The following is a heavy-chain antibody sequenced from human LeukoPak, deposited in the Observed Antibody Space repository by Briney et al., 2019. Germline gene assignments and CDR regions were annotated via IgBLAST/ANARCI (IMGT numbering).Heavy chain of an antibody. J-gene: IGHJ6*03. D-gene: IGHD5-12*01. V-gene: IGHV3-23*01. Sequence: PGGSLRLSCAASGFTFTGYDMSWVRQAPGKGLEWVSAISGSGGNTYYADSVKGRFTISRDNSKNTLYLQMNSLGAEDTAVYYCAKEVDRATYYYFYYMDVWGKGTTVTVSS. CDR1: GFTFTGYD. CDR2: ISGSGGNT. CDR3: AKEVDRATYYYFYYMDV.